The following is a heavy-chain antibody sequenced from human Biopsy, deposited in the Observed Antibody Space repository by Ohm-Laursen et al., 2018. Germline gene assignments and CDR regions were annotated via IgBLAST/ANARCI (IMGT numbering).Heavy chain of an antibody. J-gene: IGHJ3*02. V-gene: IGHV3-23*01. CDR2: ISGSGATP. D-gene: IGHD1-26*01. Sequence: SLRLSCAASGFTFSGFSMNWVRQAPGKGLEWLSTISGSGATPYYADSVKGRFTISRDNSKNTLYLQMNSLRAEDTAVYYCARPNLREWELHNAFDIWGQGTMVTVSS. CDR1: GFTFSGFS. CDR3: ARPNLREWELHNAFDI.